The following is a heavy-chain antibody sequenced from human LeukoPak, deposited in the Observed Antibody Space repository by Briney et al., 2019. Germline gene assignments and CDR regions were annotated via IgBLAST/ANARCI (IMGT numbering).Heavy chain of an antibody. CDR2: IYSSENT. V-gene: IGHV4-4*09. CDR1: GGSVSSYY. D-gene: IGHD6-19*01. CDR3: ARFHSGPSGWYVLWYFDL. J-gene: IGHJ2*01. Sequence: SETPSLTCTVSGGSVSSYYWSWIRQPPGKGLEWIGYIYSSENTKYNSSLESRVTMSVDTSKNQFFLKLSSVTAADTAVYYCARFHSGPSGWYVLWYFDLWGRGTLVTVSS.